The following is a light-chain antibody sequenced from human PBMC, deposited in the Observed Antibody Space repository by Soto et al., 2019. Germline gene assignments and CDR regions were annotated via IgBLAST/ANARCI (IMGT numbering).Light chain of an antibody. CDR1: QSISGW. CDR2: AAS. J-gene: IGKJ5*01. Sequence: DVEMTKSPASLSACVGNSVTITCRASQSISGWLAWYQQKPGKAPKRLIYAASSLQSGVPSRFSGSGSGTEFTLTICSPQPEDFATYYCLQYNSYPIPFGQGTRPAIK. CDR3: LQYNSYPIP. V-gene: IGKV1-5*01.